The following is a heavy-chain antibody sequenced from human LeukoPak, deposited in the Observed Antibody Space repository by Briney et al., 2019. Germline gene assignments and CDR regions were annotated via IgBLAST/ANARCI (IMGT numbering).Heavy chain of an antibody. CDR1: LGSPSVYT. Sequence: LETLSLTPTLSLGSPSVYTSSSIPDRPRKGLWCGCYIYNSGSTNYNPSPKSRVTISVDKSKNQFSLNLSSVTAADTAVYYCATSERYNSGWYFYFDYWGQGTLVTVSS. J-gene: IGHJ4*02. V-gene: IGHV4-59*01. D-gene: IGHD6-19*01. CDR3: ATSERYNSGWYFYFDY. CDR2: IYNSGST.